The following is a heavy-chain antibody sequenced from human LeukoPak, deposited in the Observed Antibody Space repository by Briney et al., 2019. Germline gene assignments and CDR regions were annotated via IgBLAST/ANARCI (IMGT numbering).Heavy chain of an antibody. CDR2: IIPIFGTA. CDR3: ARHHSSGWPLDAFDI. D-gene: IGHD6-19*01. CDR1: GGTFSSYA. Sequence: SVKVSCKASGGTFSSYAISWVRQAPGQGLEWMGGIIPIFGTANYAQKFQGRVTMTTETSTSTAYMELSSLIFDDTAVYYCARHHSSGWPLDAFDIWGQGTMVTVSS. J-gene: IGHJ3*02. V-gene: IGHV1-69*05.